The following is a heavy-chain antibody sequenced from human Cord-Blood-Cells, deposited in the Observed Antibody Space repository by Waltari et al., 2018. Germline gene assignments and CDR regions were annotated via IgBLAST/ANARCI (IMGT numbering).Heavy chain of an antibody. V-gene: IGHV4-39*01. CDR2: VYYSGST. J-gene: IGHJ4*02. CDR1: GGSIRSSSYS. Sequence: QLQLQESGPGLVKPSETLSLTCTVSGGSIRSSSYSWGWIRQPPGKGLGWIVSVYYSGSTYYNPSLKSRVTISVDTSKNQFSLKLSSVTAADTAVYYCARHNGESGYDDYWGQGTLVTVSS. CDR3: ARHNGESGYDDY. D-gene: IGHD5-12*01.